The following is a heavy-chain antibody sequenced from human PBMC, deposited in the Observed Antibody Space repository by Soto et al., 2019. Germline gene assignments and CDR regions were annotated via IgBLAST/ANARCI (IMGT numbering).Heavy chain of an antibody. CDR1: GFTFSSYG. V-gene: IGHV3-30*18. CDR3: AKAVQLWSYYYYGMDV. D-gene: IGHD5-18*01. CDR2: ISYDGSNK. J-gene: IGHJ6*02. Sequence: QVQLVESGGGVVQPGRSLRLSCAASGFTFSSYGMHWVRQAPGKGLEWVAVISYDGSNKYYADSVKGRFTISRDNSKNTLYRQMNSLRAEDTAVYYCAKAVQLWSYYYYGMDVWGQGTTVTVSS.